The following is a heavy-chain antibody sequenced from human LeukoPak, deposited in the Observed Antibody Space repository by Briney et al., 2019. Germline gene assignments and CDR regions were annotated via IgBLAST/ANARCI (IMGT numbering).Heavy chain of an antibody. CDR1: GGSMSPYY. D-gene: IGHD1-7*01. V-gene: IGHV4-59*01. CDR2: VFYSGNT. Sequence: SETLSLTCTVSGGSMSPYYWNWTRQAPGKGLEWIGYVFYSGNTYYNPSLRGRVTISIDTSKSQFSLNLSSVTAADTAVYFCAKGTRFDPWGQGTPVTVSS. CDR3: AKGTRFDP. J-gene: IGHJ5*02.